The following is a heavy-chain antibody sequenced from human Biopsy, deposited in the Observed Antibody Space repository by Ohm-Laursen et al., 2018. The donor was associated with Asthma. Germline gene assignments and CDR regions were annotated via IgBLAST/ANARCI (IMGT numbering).Heavy chain of an antibody. CDR3: ARHWDWGSFFDY. Sequence: SETLSLTCTVSGGSMSSSSYYWGWIRQPPGKGLEWMGSISYTGSAYHNPSLKSRVTISEDTSKNHFSLKLSFVTAADTAVCYCARHWDWGSFFDYWGQGTPVTVSS. D-gene: IGHD7-27*01. CDR2: ISYTGSA. J-gene: IGHJ4*02. CDR1: GGSMSSSSYY. V-gene: IGHV4-39*01.